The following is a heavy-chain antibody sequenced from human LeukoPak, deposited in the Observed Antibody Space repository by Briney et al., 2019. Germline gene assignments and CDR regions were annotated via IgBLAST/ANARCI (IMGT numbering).Heavy chain of an antibody. Sequence: PSETLSLTCTVSGGSISSSSYYWGWIRQPPGKGLEWIGSIYYSGSTYYNPSLKSRVTISVDTSKNQFSLKLSSVTAADTAVYYCASRGYCSSTSCADYWGQGTLVTVPS. CDR2: IYYSGST. CDR3: ASRGYCSSTSCADY. D-gene: IGHD2-2*01. J-gene: IGHJ4*02. CDR1: GGSISSSSYY. V-gene: IGHV4-39*01.